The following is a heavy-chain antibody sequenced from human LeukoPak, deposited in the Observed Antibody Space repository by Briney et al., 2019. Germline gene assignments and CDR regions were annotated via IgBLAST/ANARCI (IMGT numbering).Heavy chain of an antibody. CDR3: ARENASGGFFDY. CDR1: GFSFGTYS. J-gene: IGHJ4*02. V-gene: IGHV3-48*01. CDR2: MSNRGSPR. D-gene: IGHD6-19*01. Sequence: PGGSLRLSCTASGFSFGTYSVHWVRQAPGKGLEWISYMSNRGSPRSYADSVKGRFTISRDNGQNSLFLQMDSLRAEDTAVYYCARENASGGFFDYWGQGTLVTVSS.